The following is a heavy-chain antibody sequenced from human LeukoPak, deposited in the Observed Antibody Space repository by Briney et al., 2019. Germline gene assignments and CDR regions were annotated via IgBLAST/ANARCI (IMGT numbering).Heavy chain of an antibody. D-gene: IGHD3-3*01. Sequence: ASVKVSCKASGGTFSSYAISWVRQAPGQGLEWMRGIIPIFGTANYAQKFQGRVTITADESTSTAYMELSSLRSEDTAVYYCARGGYYDFWSGYYPFDYWGQGTLVTVSS. CDR1: GGTFSSYA. CDR3: ARGGYYDFWSGYYPFDY. CDR2: IIPIFGTA. J-gene: IGHJ4*02. V-gene: IGHV1-69*13.